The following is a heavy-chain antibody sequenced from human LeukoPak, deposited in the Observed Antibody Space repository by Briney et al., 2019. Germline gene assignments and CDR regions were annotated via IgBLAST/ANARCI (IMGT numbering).Heavy chain of an antibody. CDR2: ISRSGAT. D-gene: IGHD3-9*01. CDR1: GFTVSSNY. J-gene: IGHJ3*01. CDR3: AKGGYFDFEN. V-gene: IGHV3-53*01. Sequence: GGSLRLSCAASGFTVSSNYMSWVRQAPGKGLEWVAGISRSGATYHTDSVKGRFTISRDNSRSTLDLQMNGLRAEDTALYYCAKGGYFDFENWGQGTMVTVSS.